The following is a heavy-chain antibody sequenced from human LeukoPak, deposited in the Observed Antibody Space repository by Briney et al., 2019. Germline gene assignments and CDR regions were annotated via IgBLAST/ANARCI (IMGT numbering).Heavy chain of an antibody. CDR3: AKDGRYFDRYDFDY. J-gene: IGHJ4*02. CDR2: IRYDGSNK. D-gene: IGHD3-9*01. V-gene: IGHV3-30*02. CDR1: GFTFSSYG. Sequence: GSLRLSCAASGFTFSSYGMHWVRQAPGKGLEWVAFIRYDGSNKYYADSVKGRFTISRDNSKNTLYLQMNSLRAEDTAVYYCAKDGRYFDRYDFDYWGQGTLVTVSS.